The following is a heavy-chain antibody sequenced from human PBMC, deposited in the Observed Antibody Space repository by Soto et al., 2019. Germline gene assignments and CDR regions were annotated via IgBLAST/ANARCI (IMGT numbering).Heavy chain of an antibody. J-gene: IGHJ6*03. V-gene: IGHV1-8*01. D-gene: IGHD3-3*01. CDR1: GYTFTSYD. CDR3: ARGILLKRFGVSIMGDHYYMDV. CDR2: MNPNSGNT. Sequence: QVQLVQSGPAVKKPGASVKVSCKASGYTFTSYDINWVRQATGQGLEWMGRMNPNSGNTDYAGKFQGRVTMTRNTSISTAEMQLSSLTSEVTAVYYCARGILLKRFGVSIMGDHYYMDVWGKGNTVSVSS.